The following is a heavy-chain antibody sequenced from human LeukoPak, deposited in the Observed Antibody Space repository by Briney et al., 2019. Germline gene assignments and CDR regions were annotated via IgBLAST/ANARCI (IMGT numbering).Heavy chain of an antibody. CDR2: ISSSSSYI. CDR1: GSTFSSYS. D-gene: IGHD6-19*01. J-gene: IGHJ4*02. CDR3: ARVEALAVAGTAGFDY. Sequence: LGGSLRLSCAASGSTFSSYSMNWVRQAPGKGLEWVSSISSSSSYIYYADSVKGRFTISRDNAKNSLYLQMNSLRAEDTAVYYCARVEALAVAGTAGFDYWGQGTLVTVSS. V-gene: IGHV3-21*01.